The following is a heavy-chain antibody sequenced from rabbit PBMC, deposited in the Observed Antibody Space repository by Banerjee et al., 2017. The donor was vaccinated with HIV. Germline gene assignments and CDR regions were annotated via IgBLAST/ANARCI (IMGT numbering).Heavy chain of an antibody. J-gene: IGHJ4*01. CDR2: INAITGKA. CDR3: ARDLLGVIGWNFNL. V-gene: IGHV1S45*01. CDR1: GFSFSNKAV. Sequence: QEQLVESGGGLVQPGGSLKLSCTASGFSFSNKAVMCWVRQAPGKGLEWIACINAITGKAVYASWAKGRFTFSKTSSNTVTLQMTSLTAADTATCFCARDLLGVIGWNFNLWGPGTLVTVS. D-gene: IGHD1-1*01.